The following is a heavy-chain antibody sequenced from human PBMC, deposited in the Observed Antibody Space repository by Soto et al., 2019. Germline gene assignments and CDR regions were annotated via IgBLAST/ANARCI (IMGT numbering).Heavy chain of an antibody. CDR2: IYYSGST. J-gene: IGHJ6*02. CDR3: ARWKRGTSGYSYNYGMDV. Sequence: PTGTLSRTCTVSGGSISSYYWSWMRQPPGKRLEWSGYIYYSGSTNYNPSLKSRVTISVDTSKNQFSLKLSSVTAADTAVYYCARWKRGTSGYSYNYGMDVWGQGTTVTVSS. V-gene: IGHV4-59*12. D-gene: IGHD5-18*01. CDR1: GGSISSYY.